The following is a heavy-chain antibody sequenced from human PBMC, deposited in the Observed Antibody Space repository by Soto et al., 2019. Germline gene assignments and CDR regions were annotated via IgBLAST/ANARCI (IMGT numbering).Heavy chain of an antibody. CDR3: TSAAGSRAGYNIP. V-gene: IGHV3-33*01. CDR1: GFTFSSYG. CDR2: IWYDGSNN. D-gene: IGHD5-12*01. J-gene: IGHJ4*02. Sequence: QVQLVESGGGVVQPGRSLRLSCAASGFTFSSYGMHWVRQAPGKGLEWVAVIWYDGSNNYYADSVKGRFTISRDNSKNTLNQQMNSRRAEETAVSYCTSAAGSRAGYNIPWGQGTLVTVSS.